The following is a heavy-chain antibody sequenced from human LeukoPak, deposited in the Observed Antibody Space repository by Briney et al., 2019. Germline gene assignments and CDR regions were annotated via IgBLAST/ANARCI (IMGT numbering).Heavy chain of an antibody. CDR2: INHSGST. D-gene: IGHD3-9*01. Sequence: PETLSLTCAVYGGSFSGYYWSWIRQPPGKGLEWIGEINHSGSTNYNPSLKSRVTISVDTSKNQFSLKLSSVTAADTAVYYCARDKDVLRYFDWLLYRQGKGDYYGMDVWGQGTTVTVSS. J-gene: IGHJ6*02. V-gene: IGHV4-34*01. CDR3: ARDKDVLRYFDWLLYRQGKGDYYGMDV. CDR1: GGSFSGYY.